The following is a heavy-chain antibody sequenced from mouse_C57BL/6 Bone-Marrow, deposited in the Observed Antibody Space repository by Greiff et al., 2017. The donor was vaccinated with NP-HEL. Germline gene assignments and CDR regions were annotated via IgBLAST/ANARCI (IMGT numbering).Heavy chain of an antibody. CDR3: ARHEVITTVVAYYYFDY. J-gene: IGHJ2*01. Sequence: EVKLMESGGDLVKPGGSLKLSCAASGFTFSSYGMSWVRQTPDTRLEWVATISSGGSYTYYPDSVKGRFTISRDNSKNTLYLQMSSLKSEDTAMYYCARHEVITTVVAYYYFDYWGQGTTLTVSS. CDR2: ISSGGSYT. CDR1: GFTFSSYG. V-gene: IGHV5-6*01. D-gene: IGHD1-1*01.